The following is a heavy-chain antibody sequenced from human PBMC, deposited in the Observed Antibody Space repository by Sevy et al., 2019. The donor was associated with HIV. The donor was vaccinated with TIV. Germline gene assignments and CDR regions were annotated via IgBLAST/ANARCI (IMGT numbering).Heavy chain of an antibody. Sequence: GGSLRLSCAASGFPVSSNYMSWVRQAPGKGLEWVSVMYSDGSTYHADSVKGRFTISRDNSKSMLNLEMNSLRAEDTALYFCARDSARVIVPTAGFDSWGQGTVVTVSS. CDR3: ARDSARVIVPTAGFDS. V-gene: IGHV3-66*01. J-gene: IGHJ5*01. CDR2: MYSDGST. D-gene: IGHD1-1*01. CDR1: GFPVSSNY.